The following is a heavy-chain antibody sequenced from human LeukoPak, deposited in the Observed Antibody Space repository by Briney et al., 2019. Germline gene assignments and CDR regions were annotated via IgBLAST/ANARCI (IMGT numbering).Heavy chain of an antibody. V-gene: IGHV4-39*01. D-gene: IGHD6-19*01. CDR2: IYYSGST. CDR1: SGSISSISYY. CDR3: ARPQYSSGWYFAFDY. J-gene: IGHJ4*02. Sequence: SETLSLTCTVSSGSISSISYYWGWIRQPPGKGLEWIASIYYSGSTYYNPSLKSRVTISVNTSKNQFFLRLSSVTAADTAVYYCARPQYSSGWYFAFDYWGQRTLVTVSS.